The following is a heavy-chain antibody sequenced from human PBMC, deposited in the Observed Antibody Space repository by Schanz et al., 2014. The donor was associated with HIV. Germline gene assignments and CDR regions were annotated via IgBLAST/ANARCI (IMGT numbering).Heavy chain of an antibody. CDR1: GFSFSSYG. CDR3: ARDSGSYQYFQY. D-gene: IGHD1-26*01. Sequence: QVQLVESGGGVVQPGRSLRLSCAASGFSFSSYGMHWVRQAPGKGLEWVAVIWFDGSKKYYADSVKGRFTISRDNAKNSLYLQMKSLRAEDTAVYYCARDSGSYQYFQYWGQGTPVTVSS. J-gene: IGHJ1*01. CDR2: IWFDGSKK. V-gene: IGHV3-33*01.